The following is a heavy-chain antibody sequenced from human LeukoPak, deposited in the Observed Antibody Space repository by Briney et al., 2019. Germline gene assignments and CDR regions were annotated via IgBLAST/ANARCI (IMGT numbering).Heavy chain of an antibody. Sequence: PGGSLRLSCAAFGFTFSSYYMSWIRQAPGKGLEWVSYISSSGSTIYYADSVKGRFTISRDNAKNSLYLQMNSLRAEDTAVYYCARDYYDSSGYLGLRDAFDIWGQGTMVTVSS. D-gene: IGHD3-22*01. V-gene: IGHV3-11*04. J-gene: IGHJ3*02. CDR2: ISSSGSTI. CDR3: ARDYYDSSGYLGLRDAFDI. CDR1: GFTFSSYY.